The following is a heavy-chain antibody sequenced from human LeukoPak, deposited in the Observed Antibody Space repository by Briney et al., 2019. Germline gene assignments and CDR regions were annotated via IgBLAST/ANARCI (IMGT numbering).Heavy chain of an antibody. J-gene: IGHJ4*02. CDR2: ISSSGSTI. CDR3: ARDRRNRDPFDF. V-gene: IGHV3-48*03. CDR1: GFTFSSYE. D-gene: IGHD1-14*01. Sequence: GALRLSCAASGFTFSSYEMNWVRQAPGKGLEWVSYISSSGSTIYYADSVKGRFTISRDNAKNSLYLQMNSLRAEDTAVYYCARDRRNRDPFDFWGQGTLVTVSS.